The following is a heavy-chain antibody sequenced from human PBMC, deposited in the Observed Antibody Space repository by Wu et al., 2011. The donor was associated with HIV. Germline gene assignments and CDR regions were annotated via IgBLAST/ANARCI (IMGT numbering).Heavy chain of an antibody. Sequence: EVKKAWGLSEGLLQGSGYTFTGYYMLWVRQAPGQGLEWMGWINPNSDGTNYAQKFQGRVTMTRDTSISTAYMELSRLRSDDTAVYYCARVTGDLGWFDPWGQGTLVTVSS. J-gene: IGHJ5*02. CDR3: ARVTGDLGWFDP. D-gene: IGHD7-27*01. CDR2: INPNSDGT. V-gene: IGHV1-2*02. CDR1: GYTFTGYY.